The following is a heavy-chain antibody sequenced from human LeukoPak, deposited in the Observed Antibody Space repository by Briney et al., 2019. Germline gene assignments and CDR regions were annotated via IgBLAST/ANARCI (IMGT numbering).Heavy chain of an antibody. CDR1: CGSFSGYY. CDR3: ARIIEYYSDSSGYYHRCYFDY. D-gene: IGHD3-22*01. Sequence: PSETLSLTCAVYCGSFSGYYWSWIRQPPGKGLEWIGEINHSGSTNYNPSLKSRVTISVDTSKNQFSLKLSSVNAADTAVYYCARIIEYYSDSSGYYHRCYFDYWGQGTLVTVSS. V-gene: IGHV4-34*01. CDR2: INHSGST. J-gene: IGHJ4*02.